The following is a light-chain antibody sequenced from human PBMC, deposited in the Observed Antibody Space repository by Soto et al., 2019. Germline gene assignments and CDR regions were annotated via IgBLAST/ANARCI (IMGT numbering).Light chain of an antibody. CDR2: DAS. CDR1: QNIDSY. CDR3: QQTYSTPWT. Sequence: EIEMTQCPSSLSPAVGYTVTSTWGASQNIDSYLTWYQQRPGQAPKLLIHDASSLHSGVPSRFSGSGSGTDFALTINSLQPEDSATIYCQQTYSTPWTFGQGTQVDI. V-gene: IGKV1-39*01. J-gene: IGKJ1*01.